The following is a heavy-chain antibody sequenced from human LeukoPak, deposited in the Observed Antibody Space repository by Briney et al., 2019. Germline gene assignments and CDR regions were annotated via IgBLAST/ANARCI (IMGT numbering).Heavy chain of an antibody. V-gene: IGHV3-23*01. CDR3: AKDSVPYYYGSGSYPDY. J-gene: IGHJ4*02. D-gene: IGHD3-10*01. Sequence: GGSLRLSCAASGFTFSSYAMSWVRQAPGKGLEWVSAISGSGGSTYYADSVKGRFTISRDNSKNTLYLQMNSLRAEDTAVYYCAKDSVPYYYGSGSYPDYWGQGTLITVSS. CDR1: GFTFSSYA. CDR2: ISGSGGST.